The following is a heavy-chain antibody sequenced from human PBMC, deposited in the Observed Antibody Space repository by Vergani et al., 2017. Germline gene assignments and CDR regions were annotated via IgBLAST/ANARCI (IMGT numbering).Heavy chain of an antibody. D-gene: IGHD3-10*01. V-gene: IGHV3-20*04. CDR3: ARRTYCSCAGSYLNYGIAV. J-gene: IGHJ6*02. Sequence: EVQLVESGGGVVRPGGSLRLSCAASGFTFDDSGMSWVRQGPGKGLEWVSGINWNGDSTGYADSVKGRFTISRDNAKNSLYLQLNSLRAADTALYYCARRTYCSCAGSYLNYGIAVWGQGTTVTVSS. CDR1: GFTFDDSG. CDR2: INWNGDST.